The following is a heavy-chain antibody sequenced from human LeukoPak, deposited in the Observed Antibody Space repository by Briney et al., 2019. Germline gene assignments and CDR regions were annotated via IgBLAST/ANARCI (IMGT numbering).Heavy chain of an antibody. CDR1: GFSLSSTGAC. V-gene: IGHV2-5*02. Sequence: SGPYAGEPTETLTLTCTFSGFSLSSTGACVGWIRQPPGKALEWLALIYWDDDKRYSPSLKSKLSIIKDTSKNQVVLTMTNVDPVDTATYYCAHFKLTIFDSWGQGNLVTVSS. D-gene: IGHD3-3*01. CDR2: IYWDDDK. J-gene: IGHJ4*02. CDR3: AHFKLTIFDS.